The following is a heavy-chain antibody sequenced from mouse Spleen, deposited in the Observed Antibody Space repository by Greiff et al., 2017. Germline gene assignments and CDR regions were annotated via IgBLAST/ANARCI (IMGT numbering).Heavy chain of an antibody. J-gene: IGHJ4*01. Sequence: VQLQQSGAELVRPGASVTLSCKASGYTFTDYEMHWVKQTPVHGLEWIGAIDPETGGTAYNQKFKGKAILTADKSSSTAYMELRSLTSEDSAVYYCTRRGFHYYAMDYWGQGTSVTVSS. V-gene: IGHV1-15*01. CDR1: GYTFTDYE. CDR3: TRRGFHYYAMDY. CDR2: IDPETGGT. D-gene: IGHD3-1*01.